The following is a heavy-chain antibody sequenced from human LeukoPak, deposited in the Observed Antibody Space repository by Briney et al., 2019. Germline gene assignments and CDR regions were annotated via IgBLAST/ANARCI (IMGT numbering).Heavy chain of an antibody. D-gene: IGHD5-24*01. J-gene: IGHJ3*02. CDR3: ARDVGRWLQLGAFDI. Sequence: GGSLRLSCAASGFTVSNNYMSWVRQRPGKGLEWVSVIYSGGNTYYADSVRGRFTISRDNSQNTLYLQMNSLRVEDTAVYYCARDVGRWLQLGAFDIWGQGTMVTVSS. CDR2: IYSGGNT. CDR1: GFTVSNNY. V-gene: IGHV3-66*01.